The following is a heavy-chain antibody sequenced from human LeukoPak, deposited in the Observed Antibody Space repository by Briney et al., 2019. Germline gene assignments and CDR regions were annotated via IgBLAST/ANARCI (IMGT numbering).Heavy chain of an antibody. D-gene: IGHD3-9*01. CDR1: GGTFSSYA. CDR2: IIPIFGTA. V-gene: IGHV1-69*13. CDR3: ATAASRHYDILTGFQH. Sequence: ASVKVSCKASGGTFSSYAISWVRQAPGQWLEWMGGIIPIFGTANYAQKFQGRVTITADESTSTAYMELSSLRSEDTAVYYCATAASRHYDILTGFQHWGQGTLVTVSS. J-gene: IGHJ1*01.